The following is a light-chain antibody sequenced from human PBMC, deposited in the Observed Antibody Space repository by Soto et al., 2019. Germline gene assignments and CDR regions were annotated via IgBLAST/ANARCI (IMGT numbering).Light chain of an antibody. Sequence: QSALTQPPSVSAAPGQKVTISCSGSSSNIGSDYVSWFQQVPGTAPKLLIYDNYKRPSEIPDRFSGSKSGTSATLGITGLQTGDEADYYCASWDFTLSAGVFGGGTKLTVL. CDR1: SSNIGSDY. V-gene: IGLV1-51*01. CDR2: DNY. CDR3: ASWDFTLSAGV. J-gene: IGLJ3*02.